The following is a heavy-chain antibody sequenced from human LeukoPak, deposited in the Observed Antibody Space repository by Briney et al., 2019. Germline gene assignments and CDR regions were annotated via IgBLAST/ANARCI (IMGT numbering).Heavy chain of an antibody. J-gene: IGHJ3*02. CDR3: VKDRDWNDDDNAFDI. CDR1: GFTFSSYT. D-gene: IGHD1-1*01. CDR2: IRHDGSHK. Sequence: GGSLRLSCAASGFTFSSYTLSWVRQAPGKGLEWVAFIRHDGSHKYYADSVKGRFTISRDNFKNTLYLQMNSLRAEDTAVYYCVKDRDWNDDDNAFDIWGQGTMVTVSS. V-gene: IGHV3-30*02.